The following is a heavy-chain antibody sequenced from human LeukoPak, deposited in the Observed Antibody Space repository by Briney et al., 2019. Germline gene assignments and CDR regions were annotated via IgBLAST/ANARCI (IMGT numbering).Heavy chain of an antibody. V-gene: IGHV3-7*03. CDR2: LKQDGHQI. D-gene: IGHD3-22*01. CDR1: GFILSIQR. CDR3: ARRVLYYDSSGYGTYYYYMDV. Sequence: GGPVRLLCAASGFILSIQRMSCPRQAPEKALVCLANLKQDGHQIYSVDSVSSRFTISNDHAHNLLYLQLYNLRADDSVVYCCARRVLYYDSSGYGTYYYYMDVWGKGTPVTVSS. J-gene: IGHJ6*03.